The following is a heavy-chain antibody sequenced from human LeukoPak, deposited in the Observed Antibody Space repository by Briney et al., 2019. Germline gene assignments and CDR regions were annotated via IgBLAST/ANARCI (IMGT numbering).Heavy chain of an antibody. CDR2: IYYGGSS. CDR1: GGSISSSRYY. Sequence: SETLSLTCTVSGGSISSSRYYWSWIRQPPGKGLEWIVTIYYGGSSYYNPSLKSRVTISVDTSKNQFSLKLSPVTAADTAMYYCAKTGDYGDYGWPFFDHWGQGTLVTVSS. CDR3: AKTGDYGDYGWPFFDH. J-gene: IGHJ4*02. D-gene: IGHD4-17*01. V-gene: IGHV4-39*01.